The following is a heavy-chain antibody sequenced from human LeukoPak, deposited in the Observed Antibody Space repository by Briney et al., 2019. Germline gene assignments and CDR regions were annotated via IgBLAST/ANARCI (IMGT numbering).Heavy chain of an antibody. CDR2: IYHSGST. J-gene: IGHJ4*02. V-gene: IGHV4-38-2*02. D-gene: IGHD6-13*01. CDR1: GYSISSGYY. Sequence: SETLSLTCTVSGYSISSGYYWGWIRQPPGKGPEWIGSIYHSGSTYYNPSLKSRVTISVDTSKNQFSLKLSSVTAADTAVYYCARDSIPGIAAAWGQGTLVTVSS. CDR3: ARDSIPGIAAA.